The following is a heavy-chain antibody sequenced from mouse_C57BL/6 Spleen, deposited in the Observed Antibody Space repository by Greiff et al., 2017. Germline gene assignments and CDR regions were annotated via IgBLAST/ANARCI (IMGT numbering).Heavy chain of an antibody. D-gene: IGHD1-1*01. Sequence: DVKLVESGGGLVKPGGSLKLSCAASGFTFSSYAMSWVRQTPEKRLEWVATISDGGSYTYYPDNVKGRFTISRDNAKNNLYLQMSHLKSEDTAMYYCARENYYYGSSYDPFDYWGQGTTLTVSS. V-gene: IGHV5-4*01. CDR3: ARENYYYGSSYDPFDY. CDR1: GFTFSSYA. J-gene: IGHJ2*01. CDR2: ISDGGSYT.